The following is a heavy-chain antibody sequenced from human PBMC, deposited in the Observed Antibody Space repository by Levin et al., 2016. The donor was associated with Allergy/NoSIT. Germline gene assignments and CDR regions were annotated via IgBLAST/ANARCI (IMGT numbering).Heavy chain of an antibody. J-gene: IGHJ4*02. D-gene: IGHD5-18*01. CDR2: IYSGGST. Sequence: GESLKISCAASGFTVSSNYMSWVRQAPGKGLEWVSVIYSGGSTYYADSVKGRFTISRDNSKNTLYLQMNSLRAEDTAVYYCASGPRGYSYGSYFDYWGQGTLVTVSS. V-gene: IGHV3-66*01. CDR3: ASGPRGYSYGSYFDY. CDR1: GFTVSSNY.